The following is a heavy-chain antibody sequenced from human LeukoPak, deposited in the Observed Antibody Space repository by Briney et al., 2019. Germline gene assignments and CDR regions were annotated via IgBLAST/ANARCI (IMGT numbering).Heavy chain of an antibody. D-gene: IGHD3-10*01. CDR2: ISSSGSTI. Sequence: PGGSLRLSCAASGFTFSSYEMNWVRQAPGKGLEWVSYISSSGSTIYYADSVKGRFTISRDNSKNTLYLQMNSLRAEDTAVYYCAREYGSGSYYNYMDVWGKGTTVTISS. CDR1: GFTFSSYE. J-gene: IGHJ6*03. V-gene: IGHV3-48*03. CDR3: AREYGSGSYYNYMDV.